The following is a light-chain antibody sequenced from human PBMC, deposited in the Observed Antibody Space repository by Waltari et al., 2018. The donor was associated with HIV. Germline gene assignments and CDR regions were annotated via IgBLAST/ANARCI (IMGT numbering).Light chain of an antibody. CDR1: SSNIGAGYD. CDR2: ANN. Sequence: QSVLTQPPSVSGAPGQRVTISCTGSSSNIGAGYDVHWYQQLPGTAPKLLIYANNNRSAGVPDRVSGSKFGPSASLAITGLQAEDEANYYCQSYDSGLSGSVFGGGTKLTVL. CDR3: QSYDSGLSGSV. V-gene: IGLV1-40*01. J-gene: IGLJ2*01.